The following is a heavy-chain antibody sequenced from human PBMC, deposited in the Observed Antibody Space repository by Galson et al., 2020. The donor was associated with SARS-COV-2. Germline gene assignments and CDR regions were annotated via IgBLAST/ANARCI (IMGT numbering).Heavy chain of an antibody. CDR2: INHNRNT. Sequence: SETLSLTCAVYGGSFSGYYWSWIRQPPGKGLEWIAEINHNRNTNYNPSLKSRVTISVDTARNQFSLSLTSAGAADTAVYYCARGDYFDNGGYYDRWGQGTLVTVSS. V-gene: IGHV4-34*01. J-gene: IGHJ5*02. CDR1: GGSFSGYY. D-gene: IGHD3-22*01. CDR3: ARGDYFDNGGYYDR.